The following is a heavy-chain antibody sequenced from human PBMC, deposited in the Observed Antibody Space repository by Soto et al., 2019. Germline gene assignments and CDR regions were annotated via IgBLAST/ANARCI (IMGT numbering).Heavy chain of an antibody. V-gene: IGHV3-21*01. J-gene: IGHJ6*02. D-gene: IGHD4-4*01. Sequence: GSLRLSCAASGFTFSRYSMNWVREAPGKGLEWVSSISSSSSYIYYADSVKGRFTISRDNAKNSLYLQMNSLRAEDTAVYYCAREVTVTDDVLYYYYGMDVWGQGTTVTVSS. CDR1: GFTFSRYS. CDR2: ISSSSSYI. CDR3: AREVTVTDDVLYYYYGMDV.